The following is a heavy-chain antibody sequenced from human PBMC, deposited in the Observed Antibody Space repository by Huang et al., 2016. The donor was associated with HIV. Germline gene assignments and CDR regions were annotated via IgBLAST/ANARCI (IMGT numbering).Heavy chain of an antibody. D-gene: IGHD2-2*01. Sequence: QVQLVQSGVEVKKPGASVKVSCKASGYTFTSYGISWVRQAPGQGLEWMGWISAYNGGPNYAKNVQGRATMTTDTSTSTAYMELRSLRSDDTAVYYCARDSPLLGVVIVVVPTAPNAFDIWGQGIMVTVSS. CDR1: GYTFTSYG. J-gene: IGHJ3*02. CDR2: ISAYNGGP. CDR3: ARDSPLLGVVIVVVPTAPNAFDI. V-gene: IGHV1-18*01.